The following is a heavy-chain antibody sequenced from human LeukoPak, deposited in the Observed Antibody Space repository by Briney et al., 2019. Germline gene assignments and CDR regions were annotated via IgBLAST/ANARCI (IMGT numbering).Heavy chain of an antibody. Sequence: SETLSLTCAVSGYSISRGSYWGWIRQPPGKGLEWIGSVYHSGSAYYYPSLKSRVTISVDTPKNQFSLKLTSVTAADTAVYYCAVGLHSGQFAFDIWGQGTMVTVSS. CDR2: VYHSGSA. V-gene: IGHV4-38-2*01. J-gene: IGHJ3*02. CDR3: AVGLHSGQFAFDI. CDR1: GYSISRGSY. D-gene: IGHD5-24*01.